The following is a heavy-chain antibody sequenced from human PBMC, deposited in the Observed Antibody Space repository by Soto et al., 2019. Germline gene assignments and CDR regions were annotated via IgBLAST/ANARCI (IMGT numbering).Heavy chain of an antibody. CDR3: ARKGYYYDASRMGWFDP. CDR1: GFTFSNYW. CDR2: IRQDVSEE. V-gene: IGHV3-7*03. Sequence: PGGSLRLSCTASGFTFSNYWMSWVRQAPGKGLEWVANIRQDVSEEYYVDSVKGRFTISRDNAKNSLYLQMDSLRAEDTAVYYCARKGYYYDASRMGWFDPWGQGTRVTVSS. D-gene: IGHD3-22*01. J-gene: IGHJ5*02.